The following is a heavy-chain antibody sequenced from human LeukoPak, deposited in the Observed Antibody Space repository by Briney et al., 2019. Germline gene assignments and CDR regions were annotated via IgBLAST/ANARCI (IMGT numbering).Heavy chain of an antibody. CDR1: GFTFYDYA. V-gene: IGHV3-9*01. Sequence: PGGSLRLSCAASGFTFYDYAMHWVRQAPGKGLEWVSGISWNSGSIGYADSVKGRFTISRDNAKNSLYLQMNSLRAEDTALYYCAKDMGSKQWLFDYWGQGTLVTVSS. CDR3: AKDMGSKQWLFDY. J-gene: IGHJ4*02. D-gene: IGHD6-19*01. CDR2: ISWNSGSI.